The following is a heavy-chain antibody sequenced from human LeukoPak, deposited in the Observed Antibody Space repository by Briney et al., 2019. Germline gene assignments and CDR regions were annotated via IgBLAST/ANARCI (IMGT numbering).Heavy chain of an antibody. CDR1: GFAFSTYA. V-gene: IGHV3-23*01. J-gene: IGHJ4*02. CDR3: AKRRDEGTMVRGVPTYFDC. CDR2: ITDSGGAT. Sequence: PPGGSLRLSCATSGFAFSTYAMRWVRQAPGKGLEWVSSITDSGGATYYADSVKGRFTISRDNSKNTLYLQMNSLRAEDTAVYYCAKRRDEGTMVRGVPTYFDCWGQGTLVTVSS. D-gene: IGHD3-10*01.